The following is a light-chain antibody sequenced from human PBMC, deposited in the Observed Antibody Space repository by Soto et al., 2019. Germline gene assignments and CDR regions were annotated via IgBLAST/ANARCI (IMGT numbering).Light chain of an antibody. CDR1: QSVSSNN. Sequence: EIVLTQSPGTLSLSPGDTATLSCRASQSVSSNNLAWYHQKPGQTPRLLIYGASSRATGILDRFSGSGSGTDFPLTISRLEPEDFAVYYCQQYDNSITFGQGTRLE. J-gene: IGKJ5*01. V-gene: IGKV3-20*01. CDR3: QQYDNSIT. CDR2: GAS.